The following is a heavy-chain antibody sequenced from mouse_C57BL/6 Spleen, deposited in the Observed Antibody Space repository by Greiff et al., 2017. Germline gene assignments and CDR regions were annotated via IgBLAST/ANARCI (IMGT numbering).Heavy chain of an antibody. CDR2: ISDGGSYT. D-gene: IGHD2-5*01. CDR3: ARGFYYSKDYFDY. V-gene: IGHV5-4*03. J-gene: IGHJ2*01. Sequence: EVKLVESGGGLVKPGGSLKLSCAASGFTFSSYAMSWVRQTPEKRLEWVATISDGGSYTYYPDNVKGRFTISRDNAKNNLYLQMSHLKSEDTAMYYCARGFYYSKDYFDYWGQGTTLTVSS. CDR1: GFTFSSYA.